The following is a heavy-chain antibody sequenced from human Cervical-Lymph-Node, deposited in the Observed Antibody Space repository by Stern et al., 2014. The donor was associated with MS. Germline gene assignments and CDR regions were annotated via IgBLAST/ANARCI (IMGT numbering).Heavy chain of an antibody. J-gene: IGHJ4*02. CDR1: GFTFSDYY. Sequence: VHLVESGGGLVKPGGSLRLSCAASGFTFSDYYMNWIRQAPGKGLEWISYISGSGTAIYYADSVKGRFTISRDTGKNSLYLQVNSLRAEDTAMYFCARDSGYGIDFWGQGILLTVSS. D-gene: IGHD4-17*01. V-gene: IGHV3-11*01. CDR2: ISGSGTAI. CDR3: ARDSGYGIDF.